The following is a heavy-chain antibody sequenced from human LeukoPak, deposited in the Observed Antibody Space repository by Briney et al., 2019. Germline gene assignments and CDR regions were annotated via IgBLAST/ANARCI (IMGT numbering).Heavy chain of an antibody. CDR2: IYYSGST. Sequence: PSETLSLTCTVSGGSISSYYWSWIRQPPGKGLEWIGYIYYSGSTNYNPSLKSRVTISVDTSKNQFSLKLSSVTAADTAVYYCGRPFRYCSSTSCSYYYMDVWGKGTTVTISS. V-gene: IGHV4-59*12. CDR3: GRPFRYCSSTSCSYYYMDV. D-gene: IGHD2-2*01. J-gene: IGHJ6*03. CDR1: GGSISSYY.